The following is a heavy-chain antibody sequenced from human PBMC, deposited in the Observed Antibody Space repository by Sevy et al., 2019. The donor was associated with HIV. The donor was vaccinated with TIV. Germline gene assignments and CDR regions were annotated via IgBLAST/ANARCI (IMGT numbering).Heavy chain of an antibody. V-gene: IGHV1-2*02. J-gene: IGHJ4*02. CDR3: ARVSSGYDAEHDY. Sequence: ASVKVSCKASGYTFTGYYMHWVRQDPGQGLEWMGWINPNSGGTNYAQKFQGRVTMTRDTSISTAYMELSRLRSDDTAVYYCARVSSGYDAEHDYWGQGTLVTVSS. CDR1: GYTFTGYY. CDR2: INPNSGGT. D-gene: IGHD5-12*01.